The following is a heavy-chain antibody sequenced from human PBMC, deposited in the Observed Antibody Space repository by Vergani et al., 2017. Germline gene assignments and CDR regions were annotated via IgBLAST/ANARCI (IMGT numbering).Heavy chain of an antibody. V-gene: IGHV3-43*02. CDR3: AKDIMSYYYGSGSYIFDY. D-gene: IGHD3-10*01. J-gene: IGHJ4*02. CDR2: ISGDGGST. CDR1: GFTFDDYA. Sequence: EVQLVESGGGVVQPGGSLRLSCAASGFTFDDYAMHWVRQAPGKGLEWVSLISGDGGSTYYADSVKGRFTISRDNSKNSLYLQMNSLRTEDTALYYCAKDIMSYYYGSGSYIFDYWGQGTLVTVSS.